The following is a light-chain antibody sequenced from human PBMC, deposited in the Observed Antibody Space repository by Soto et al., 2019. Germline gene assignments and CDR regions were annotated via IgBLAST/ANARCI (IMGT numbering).Light chain of an antibody. CDR1: QSIFYSSNNKNY. CDR3: QQRSNWPQT. J-gene: IGKJ1*01. CDR2: WAS. Sequence: DIVMTQSPDSLAVSLAERATINCKSSQSIFYSSNNKNYLAWFQQKPGQPPQLLIYWASTRESGVPDRFSGSGSETDFTLTISSLQAEDFAVYYCQQRSNWPQTFGQGTKVDIK. V-gene: IGKV4-1*01.